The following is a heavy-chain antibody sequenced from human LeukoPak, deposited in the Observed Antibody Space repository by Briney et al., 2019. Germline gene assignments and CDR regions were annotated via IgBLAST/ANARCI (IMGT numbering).Heavy chain of an antibody. CDR3: ARVGAVTGAFDY. J-gene: IGHJ4*02. CDR1: GFTFSNYW. V-gene: IGHV3-74*01. CDR2: IKSDGSST. D-gene: IGHD2-8*02. Sequence: PGGSLRLSCAASGFTFSNYWMHWVRQAPGKGLVWVSRIKSDGSSTNYADSVKGRFTISRDNAKNTLYLQMNSLRAEDTAVYYCARVGAVTGAFDYWGQGTLVTVSS.